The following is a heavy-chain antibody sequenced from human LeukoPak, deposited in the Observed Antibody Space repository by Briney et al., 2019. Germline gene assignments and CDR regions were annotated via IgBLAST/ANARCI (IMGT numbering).Heavy chain of an antibody. CDR3: ARVKDWYFDL. J-gene: IGHJ2*01. V-gene: IGHV3-72*01. CDR1: EFTFSDHY. Sequence: GGSLSLFCAASEFTFSDHYMDWVRQAPGESVEWVGRIINKANSYTTEYAASVKRRFTISRDDSKNSLYLQMNSLRTEDTAVYYCARVKDWYFDLWGRGTLVTVSS. CDR2: IINKANSYTT.